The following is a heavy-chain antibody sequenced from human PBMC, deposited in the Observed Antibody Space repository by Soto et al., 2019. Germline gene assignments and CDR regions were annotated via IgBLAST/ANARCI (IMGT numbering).Heavy chain of an antibody. V-gene: IGHV3-33*01. CDR1: GFTFSSYG. Sequence: QVQLVESGGGVVQAGRSLRLSCAASGFTFSSYGMHWVRQAPGKGLEWVAVIWYDGSNKYYADSVKGRFTISRDNSKNTLYLQMNSLRAEDTAVYYCARDRVYSSGWYEDYYYGMDVWGQGTTVTVSS. CDR2: IWYDGSNK. CDR3: ARDRVYSSGWYEDYYYGMDV. J-gene: IGHJ6*02. D-gene: IGHD6-19*01.